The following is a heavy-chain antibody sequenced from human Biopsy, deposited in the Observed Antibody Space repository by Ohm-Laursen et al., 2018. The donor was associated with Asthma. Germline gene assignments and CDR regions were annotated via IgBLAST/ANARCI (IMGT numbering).Heavy chain of an antibody. V-gene: IGHV1-69*13. J-gene: IGHJ4*02. CDR3: ARKAGSCISRTCYSLDF. CDR1: GGTFNTYV. Sequence: SVKVSCKSLGGTFNTYVIGWVRQAPGQGLEWMGGINSVFGTTNYPQKFQDRVTITADDSTSTDYMELSSLRSEDTAVYYCARKAGSCISRTCYSLDFWGQGTLVTVSS. CDR2: INSVFGTT. D-gene: IGHD2-2*01.